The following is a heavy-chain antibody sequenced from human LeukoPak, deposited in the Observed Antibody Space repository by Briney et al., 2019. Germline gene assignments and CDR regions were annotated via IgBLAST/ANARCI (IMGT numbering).Heavy chain of an antibody. CDR3: ARASPLQGATIGYYYGMDV. V-gene: IGHV3-7*01. D-gene: IGHD1-26*01. J-gene: IGHJ6*02. CDR2: IKQDGSEK. CDR1: GFTFSSYW. Sequence: GGSLRLSCAASGFTFSSYWMSWVRQAPGKGLEWVANIKQDGSEKYYVDSVKGRFTISRDNAKNPLYLQMNSLRAEDTAVYYCARASPLQGATIGYYYGMDVWGQGTTVAVSS.